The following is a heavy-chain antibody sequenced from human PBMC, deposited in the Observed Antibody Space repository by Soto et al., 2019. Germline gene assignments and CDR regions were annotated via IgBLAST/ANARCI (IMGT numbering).Heavy chain of an antibody. D-gene: IGHD3-10*01. CDR1: GYSFTSYW. CDR3: ARTYYYGSGSYSEGNWFDP. Sequence: GESLKISCKGSGYSFTSYWIGWLRQMPGKGLEWMGIIYPGDSDTRYSPSFQGQVTISADKSISTAYLQWSSLKASDTAMYYCARTYYYGSGSYSEGNWFDPWGQGTLVTVSS. J-gene: IGHJ5*02. V-gene: IGHV5-51*01. CDR2: IYPGDSDT.